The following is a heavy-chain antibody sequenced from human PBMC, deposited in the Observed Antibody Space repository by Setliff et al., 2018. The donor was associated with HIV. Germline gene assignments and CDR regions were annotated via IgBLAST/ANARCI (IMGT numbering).Heavy chain of an antibody. CDR3: ARTLANYAPYYFDS. J-gene: IGHJ4*02. CDR2: IFYSGTT. CDR1: GAPLSSYY. V-gene: IGHV4-59*08. Sequence: SETLSLTCTVSGAPLSSYYLNWVRQPPGKGLEWIGYIFYSGTTNYNPSLKSRVTMSVDASKNQFSLELSSVTAADTAVYYCARTLANYAPYYFDSWGQGTLVTVSS. D-gene: IGHD2-2*01.